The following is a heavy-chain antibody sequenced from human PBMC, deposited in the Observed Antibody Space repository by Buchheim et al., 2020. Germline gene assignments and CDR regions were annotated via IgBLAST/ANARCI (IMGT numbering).Heavy chain of an antibody. Sequence: QLQLQESGPGLVKPSETLSLTCTVSGGSISSSSYYWGWIRQPPGKGLEWIGSIYYSGSTYYNPSLKSRVTISVDTSKNQFSLKLSSVTAADTAVYYCARLQGVTARQYYGMDVWGQGTT. CDR1: GGSISSSSYY. J-gene: IGHJ6*02. CDR3: ARLQGVTARQYYGMDV. V-gene: IGHV4-39*01. D-gene: IGHD2-21*02. CDR2: IYYSGST.